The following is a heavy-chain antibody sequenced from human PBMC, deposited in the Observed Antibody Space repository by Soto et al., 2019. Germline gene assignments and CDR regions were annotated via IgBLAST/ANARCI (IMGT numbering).Heavy chain of an antibody. CDR2: IYYSGST. CDR1: GGYISSYY. CDR3: ARRYGEYFDY. Sequence: QVQLQESGPGLVKPSETLSLTCTVSGGYISSYYWSWIRHPPGEGLEWIGYIYYSGSTNYNPSLNSRNTISVDTSKNQFSLTLSSVTSADTAVYYCARRYGEYFDYWGQGTLVTVSS. V-gene: IGHV4-59*08. D-gene: IGHD4-17*01. J-gene: IGHJ4*02.